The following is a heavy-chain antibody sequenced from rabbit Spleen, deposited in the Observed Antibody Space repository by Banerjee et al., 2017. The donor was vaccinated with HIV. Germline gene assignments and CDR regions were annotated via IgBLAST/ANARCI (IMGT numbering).Heavy chain of an antibody. D-gene: IGHD8-1*01. CDR2: IYAGSSSST. CDR1: GFSFSSGYD. V-gene: IGHV1S40*01. J-gene: IGHJ6*01. Sequence: QSLEESGGGLVKPGASLTLTCKASGFSFSSGYDMCWVRQAPGKGLEWIACIYAGSSSSTYSATWAKGRFTLSKTSSTTVTLQMTSLTAADTATYFCARDAGTSFSTYGMDLWGQAPSSPS. CDR3: ARDAGTSFSTYGMDL.